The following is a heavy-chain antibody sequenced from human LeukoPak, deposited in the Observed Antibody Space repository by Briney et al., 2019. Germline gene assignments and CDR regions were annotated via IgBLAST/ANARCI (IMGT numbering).Heavy chain of an antibody. V-gene: IGHV3-53*01. Sequence: GGSLRLSCAASGFSVSTHYMNWVRQAPGKGLERVSVIDSADNTYYADSVKGRFTISRDNSNNTVFLQLNSVRAEDTAVYYCARRGGYSGHDFGGGIEGYFDSWGQGTVVTVSS. D-gene: IGHD5-12*01. CDR2: IDSADNT. J-gene: IGHJ4*02. CDR3: ARRGGYSGHDFGGGIEGYFDS. CDR1: GFSVSTHY.